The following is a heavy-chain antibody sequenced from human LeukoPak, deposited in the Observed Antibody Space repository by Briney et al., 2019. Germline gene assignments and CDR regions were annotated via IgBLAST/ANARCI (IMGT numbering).Heavy chain of an antibody. CDR1: GFTFSSYD. CDR2: IGTAGDT. Sequence: GGSLRLSCAASGFTFSSYDMHWVRQATGKGLEWVSAIGTAGDTYYPGSVKGRFTISRENAKNSLYLQMNSLRAEDTAVYCCAELGITMIGGVWGKGTTVTISS. V-gene: IGHV3-13*01. D-gene: IGHD3-10*02. J-gene: IGHJ6*04. CDR3: AELGITMIGGV.